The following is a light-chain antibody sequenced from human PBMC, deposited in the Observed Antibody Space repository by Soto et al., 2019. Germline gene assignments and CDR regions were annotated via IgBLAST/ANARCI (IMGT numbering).Light chain of an antibody. CDR1: QSVDID. Sequence: EIVLTQSPGTLSVSPGERVTLSCRASQSVDIDLAWYQQKPGQAPRLLIYGASTRATDMPGRFRGSGAGAEFTLTISSLQSEDSAVDYCQQYRGWPSTFGQGTKVEIK. V-gene: IGKV3D-15*01. CDR2: GAS. CDR3: QQYRGWPST. J-gene: IGKJ1*01.